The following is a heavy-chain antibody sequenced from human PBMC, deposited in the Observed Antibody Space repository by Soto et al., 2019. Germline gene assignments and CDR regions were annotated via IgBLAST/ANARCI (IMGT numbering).Heavy chain of an antibody. CDR1: GGSFSGYY. D-gene: IGHD3-3*01. V-gene: IGHV4-34*01. CDR2: INHSGST. CDR3: ARAPWGDFWSGYYGYYYYGMDV. Sequence: PSETLSLTCAVYGGSFSGYYWSWIRQPPGKGLEWIGEINHSGSTNYNPSLKSRVTISVDTSKNQFSLKLSSVTAADTAVYYCARAPWGDFWSGYYGYYYYGMDVWAQGTTVTVSS. J-gene: IGHJ6*02.